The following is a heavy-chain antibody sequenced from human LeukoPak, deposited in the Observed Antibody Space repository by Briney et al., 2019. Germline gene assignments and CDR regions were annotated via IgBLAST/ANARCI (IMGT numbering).Heavy chain of an antibody. D-gene: IGHD7-27*01. CDR3: ARDPNWGSGY. J-gene: IGHJ4*02. CDR2: IGTSGGDI. Sequence: EWVSIIGTSGGDIHYADSVKGRFSISRDNSKNTLSPQMNSLRVDDTAVYYCARDPNWGSGYWGQGTLVTVSS. V-gene: IGHV3-23*01.